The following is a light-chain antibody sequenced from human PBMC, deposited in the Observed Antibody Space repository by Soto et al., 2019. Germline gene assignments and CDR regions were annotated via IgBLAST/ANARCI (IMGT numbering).Light chain of an antibody. CDR3: GSWDSSLSAYV. Sequence: QSVLTQPASVSGSPGRSITISCTGSGRDIGAYDYVSWYQQHPGKAPKLLIYGVKNRPSGVSYRFSASKSAFTASLTISGLQAEDEAHYYCGSWDSSLSAYVFGTGTKVTVL. J-gene: IGLJ1*01. CDR2: GVK. V-gene: IGLV2-14*01. CDR1: GRDIGAYDY.